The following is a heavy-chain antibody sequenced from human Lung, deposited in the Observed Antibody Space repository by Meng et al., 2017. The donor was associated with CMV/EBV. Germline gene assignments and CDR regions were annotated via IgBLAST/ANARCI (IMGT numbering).Heavy chain of an antibody. CDR1: GGSIGSGGYY. V-gene: IGHV4-31*03. J-gene: IGHJ4*02. D-gene: IGHD5-24*01. Sequence: QGSRQEVGPGLVKRSQTLSLTCTVSGGSIGSGGYYWSWIRQHPGKGLEWIGYIYYTGSTFYNPSLKSRVTISVDTSKNQFSLKLIPATAADTAVYYCAREAGRDGYATPKFDYWGQGTLVTVSS. CDR3: AREAGRDGYATPKFDY. CDR2: IYYTGST.